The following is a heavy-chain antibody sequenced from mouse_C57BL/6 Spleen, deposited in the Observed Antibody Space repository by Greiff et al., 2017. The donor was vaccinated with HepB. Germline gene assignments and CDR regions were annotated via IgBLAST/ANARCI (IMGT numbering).Heavy chain of an antibody. CDR3: ARTLEVRTWFAY. Sequence: VQLQQSGPELVKPGASVKMSCKASGYTFTDYNMHWVKQSHGKSLEWIGYINPNNGGTSYNQKFKGKATLTVNKSSSTAYMELRSLTSEDSAVYYCARTLEVRTWFAYWGQGTLVTVFA. J-gene: IGHJ3*01. D-gene: IGHD2-2*01. CDR1: GYTFTDYN. V-gene: IGHV1-22*01. CDR2: INPNNGGT.